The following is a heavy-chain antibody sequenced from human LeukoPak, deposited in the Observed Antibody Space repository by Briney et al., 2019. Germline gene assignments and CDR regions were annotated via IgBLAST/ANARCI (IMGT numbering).Heavy chain of an antibody. D-gene: IGHD2-2*01. V-gene: IGHV1-8*03. CDR1: GGTFTSYD. Sequence: ASVKVSCKASGGTFTSYDINWVRQATGQGLEWMGWMNPNSGNTGYAQKFQGRVTITRNTSISTAYMELSSLRSEDTAVYYCARGDCSSTSCSRGYYYYYMDVWGKGTTVTVSS. CDR3: ARGDCSSTSCSRGYYYYYMDV. J-gene: IGHJ6*03. CDR2: MNPNSGNT.